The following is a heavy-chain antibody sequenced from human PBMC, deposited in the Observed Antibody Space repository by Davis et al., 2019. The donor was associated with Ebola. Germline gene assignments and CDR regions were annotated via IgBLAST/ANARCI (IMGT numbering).Heavy chain of an antibody. D-gene: IGHD1-26*01. CDR2: INPNSGGT. V-gene: IGHV1-2*02. CDR1: GYTFTGYY. Sequence: ASVKVSCKASGYTFTGYYMHWVRQAPGQGLEWMGWINPNSGGTNYAQKFQGRVTMTRDTSISTAYMELSRLISDDTAVYYCARGPLYSGSHKNWFDPWGQGTLVTVSS. J-gene: IGHJ5*02. CDR3: ARGPLYSGSHKNWFDP.